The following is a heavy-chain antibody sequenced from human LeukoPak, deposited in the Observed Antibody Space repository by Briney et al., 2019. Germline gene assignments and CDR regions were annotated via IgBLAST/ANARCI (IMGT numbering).Heavy chain of an antibody. CDR1: GFTFSNAW. J-gene: IGHJ4*02. CDR3: TTGMIRVWFGQLLIDF. D-gene: IGHD3-10*01. Sequence: GGSLRLSCAASGFTFSNAWMSWVRQAPGKGLEWVGRIKSETDGGTTDYAAPVKGRFTISRDDSKNMFYLQMNRLKTEDTAVYFCTTGMIRVWFGQLLIDFWGQGTLVSVSP. CDR2: IKSETDGGTT. V-gene: IGHV3-15*01.